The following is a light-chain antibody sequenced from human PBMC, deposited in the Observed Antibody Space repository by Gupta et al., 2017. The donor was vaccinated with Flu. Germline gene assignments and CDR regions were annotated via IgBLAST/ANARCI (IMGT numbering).Light chain of an antibody. CDR2: DVS. Sequence: QSALTQPPTASGSLGQSVTISCTGSSSDVGGYSFVSWYQQHSDKAPKLMIYDVSKRPSGVPVRFSGSRSGTTASLTVSGLQAEDEADYYCSSYAGTNNLVFGGGTRLTVL. CDR1: SSDVGGYSF. J-gene: IGLJ2*01. V-gene: IGLV2-8*01. CDR3: SSYAGTNNLV.